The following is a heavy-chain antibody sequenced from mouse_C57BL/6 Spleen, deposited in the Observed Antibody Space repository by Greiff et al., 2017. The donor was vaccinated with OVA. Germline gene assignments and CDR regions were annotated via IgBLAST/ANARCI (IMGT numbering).Heavy chain of an antibody. D-gene: IGHD2-3*01. CDR3: ARRDGYYLDY. CDR2: IDPSDSYT. Sequence: QVQLKQPGAELVRPGTSVKLSCKASGYTFTSYWMHWVKQRPGQGLEWIGVIDPSDSYTNYNQKFKGKATLTVDTSSSTAYMQLSSLTSEDSAVYYCARRDGYYLDYWGQGTTLTVSS. CDR1: GYTFTSYW. J-gene: IGHJ2*01. V-gene: IGHV1-59*01.